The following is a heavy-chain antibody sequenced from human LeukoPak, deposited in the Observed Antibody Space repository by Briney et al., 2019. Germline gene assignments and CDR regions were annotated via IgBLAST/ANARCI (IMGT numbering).Heavy chain of an antibody. J-gene: IGHJ5*01. Sequence: GGSLRLSCAASGVIFSNYWMHWVRQTPGKGLEWVSAISDSDDTTDYADSVKGRFTISRDNSKNTLYLQMNSLRAADTAVYYCAKEGRTTWYRGWFDSWGQGTLVIVSS. CDR3: AKEGRTTWYRGWFDS. V-gene: IGHV3-23*01. D-gene: IGHD6-13*01. CDR2: ISDSDDTT. CDR1: GVIFSNYW.